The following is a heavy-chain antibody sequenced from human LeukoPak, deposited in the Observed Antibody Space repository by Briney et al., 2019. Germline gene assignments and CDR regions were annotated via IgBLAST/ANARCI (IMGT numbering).Heavy chain of an antibody. V-gene: IGHV3-30*18. J-gene: IGHJ4*02. CDR2: ISNDGSKK. D-gene: IGHD2-2*03. CDR1: GFTFSPYA. Sequence: GGSLRLSCAAPGFTFSPYAMHWVRQAPGKGLEWVGPISNDGSKKYYADSVKGRFTISRDNSKNMLDLQVNSLRAEDTAVYYCAKDGYCSSTSCYPNHFDSWGQGTLVTVSS. CDR3: AKDGYCSSTSCYPNHFDS.